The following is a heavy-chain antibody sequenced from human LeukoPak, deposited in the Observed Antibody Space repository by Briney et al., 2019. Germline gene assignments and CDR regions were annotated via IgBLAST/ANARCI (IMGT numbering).Heavy chain of an antibody. D-gene: IGHD2-2*02. V-gene: IGHV3-23*01. CDR2: ISGSGGST. CDR3: ARDCSSTSCYNY. Sequence: GGSLRLSCAASGFTFSSYAMSWVRQAPGKGLEWVSAISGSGGSTYYADSVKGRFTISRDNAKNSLYLQMNSLRAEDTAVYYCARDCSSTSCYNYWGQGTLVTVSS. J-gene: IGHJ4*02. CDR1: GFTFSSYA.